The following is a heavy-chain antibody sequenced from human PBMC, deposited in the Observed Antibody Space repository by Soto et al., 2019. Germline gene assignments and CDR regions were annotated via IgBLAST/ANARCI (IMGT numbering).Heavy chain of an antibody. Sequence: SETLSLTCTVSGGSITSHHYYWGWIRQPPGKGLEWIGSIYSGGNTYYNPSLRSRLTIFVDTAKNLISLNLSSVTAADSAIYYCGSGPSTTWFDNWGRGTQVTVAS. CDR2: IYSGGNT. CDR1: GGSITSHHYY. D-gene: IGHD2-2*01. CDR3: GSGPSTTWFDN. V-gene: IGHV4-39*01. J-gene: IGHJ4*02.